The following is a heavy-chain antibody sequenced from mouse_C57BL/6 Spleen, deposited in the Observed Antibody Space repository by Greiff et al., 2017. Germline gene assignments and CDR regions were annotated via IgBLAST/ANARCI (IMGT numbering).Heavy chain of an antibody. V-gene: IGHV1-7*01. CDR3: ARDGSSPFAF. D-gene: IGHD1-1*01. CDR2: INPSSGYT. J-gene: IGHJ3*01. CDR1: GYTFTSYW. Sequence: VKLVESGAELAKPGASVKLSCKASGYTFTSYWMPWVKQRPGQGLEWIGYINPSSGYTKYTQKFKDRATLTADKSSSTAYMQRSSLTYEDAAVYYCARDGSSPFAFWGKGTLVTVSA.